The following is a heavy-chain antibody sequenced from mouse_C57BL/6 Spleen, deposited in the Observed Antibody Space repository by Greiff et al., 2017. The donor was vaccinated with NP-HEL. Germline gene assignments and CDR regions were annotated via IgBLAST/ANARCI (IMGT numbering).Heavy chain of an antibody. CDR2: LSSGGSYT. V-gene: IGHV5-6*01. Sequence: EVKLMESGGDLVKPGGSLKLSCAASGFTFSSYGMSWVRQTPDKRLEWVATLSSGGSYTYYPDSVKGRFTISSDNAKNTLYQQMSRSKSEDTARFYCARQDGNFVGWYYEVWGTRPTVTVSS. J-gene: IGHJ1*03. CDR1: GFTFSSYG. CDR3: ARQDGNFVGWYYEV. D-gene: IGHD2-1*01.